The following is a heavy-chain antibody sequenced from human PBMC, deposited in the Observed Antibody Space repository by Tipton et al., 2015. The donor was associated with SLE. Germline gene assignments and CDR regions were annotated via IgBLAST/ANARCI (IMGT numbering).Heavy chain of an antibody. V-gene: IGHV4-59*01. Sequence: TLSLTCNVSGGSIRSDYWNWIRQPPGKGLEWIGYINYSGSTNYNPSLKSRVTISVDTSKNQFSLKLSSVTAADTAVYYCARKAVAGHYDAFDIWGQGTMVTVSS. CDR3: ARKAVAGHYDAFDI. D-gene: IGHD6-19*01. J-gene: IGHJ3*02. CDR1: GGSIRSDY. CDR2: INYSGST.